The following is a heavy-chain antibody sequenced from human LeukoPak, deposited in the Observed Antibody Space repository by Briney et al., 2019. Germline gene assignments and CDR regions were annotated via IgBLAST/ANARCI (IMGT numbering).Heavy chain of an antibody. D-gene: IGHD3-22*01. CDR1: GGSLNNYY. Sequence: PSETLSLTCTVSGGSLNNYYWSCIRQPPCQGLGCIGQIYYSGSTNYNPSLKSRVTISVDTSKNQCSLNLRSVTAADTAIYYCARRQYYDSSGYWYYFDYWGRGILVTVCS. J-gene: IGHJ4*02. V-gene: IGHV4-59*08. CDR2: IYYSGST. CDR3: ARRQYYDSSGYWYYFDY.